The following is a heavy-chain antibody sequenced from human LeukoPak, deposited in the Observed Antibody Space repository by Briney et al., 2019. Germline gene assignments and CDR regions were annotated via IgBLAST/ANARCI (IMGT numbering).Heavy chain of an antibody. J-gene: IGHJ5*02. CDR3: ARNHYYVSGIYYKSVYFWSNP. D-gene: IGHD3-10*01. Sequence: SQTLSLTCAISGDSVSSNSAAWNWIRQSPSRGLEWLGRTYYRSKWYNDYAVSVKRRITINPDTYKNQFSLQLKSLTPEHTAVYNCARNHYYVSGIYYKSVYFWSNPWGEETLVTAPS. CDR2: TYYRSKWYN. CDR1: GDSVSSNSAA. V-gene: IGHV6-1*01.